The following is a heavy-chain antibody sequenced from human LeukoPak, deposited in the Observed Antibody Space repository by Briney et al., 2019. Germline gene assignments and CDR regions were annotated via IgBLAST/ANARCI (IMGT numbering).Heavy chain of an antibody. J-gene: IGHJ3*02. CDR2: INPSGGST. V-gene: IGHV1-46*01. D-gene: IGHD1-26*01. CDR3: ARDITAGGSYPNDASDI. CDR1: GYTFTSYY. Sequence: GASVKVSCKASGYTFTSYYMHWVRQAPGQGLEWMGIINPSGGSTSYAQKFQGRVTMTRDMSTSTVYMELSSLRSEDTAVYYCARDITAGGSYPNDASDIWGQGTMVTVSS.